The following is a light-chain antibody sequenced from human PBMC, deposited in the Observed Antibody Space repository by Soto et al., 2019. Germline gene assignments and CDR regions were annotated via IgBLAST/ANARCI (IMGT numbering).Light chain of an antibody. J-gene: IGLJ2*01. CDR2: EVN. V-gene: IGLV2-8*01. CDR3: TSYAGYKSPVV. CDR1: SRDVGSYNY. Sequence: QSALTQPPSASGSPGQSVTISCTGTSRDVGSYNYVSWYQQHPDKAPKLMIYEVNKRPSGVPDRFSGSKSGNTASLTVSGLQAEDEADYYCTSYAGYKSPVVFGGGTKLTVL.